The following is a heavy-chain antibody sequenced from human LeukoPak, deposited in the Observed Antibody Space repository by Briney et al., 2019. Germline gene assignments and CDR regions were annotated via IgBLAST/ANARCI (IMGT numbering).Heavy chain of an antibody. V-gene: IGHV4-61*02. Sequence: PSQTLSLTCTVSGGSINSGTNYWSWIRQPAGKGLEWIGRVYTSGSTNYNPSLKSRVTISVDTSKNQFSLKLSSVTAADTAVYYCARDWHTPFDYWGQGTLVTVSS. CDR1: GGSINSGTNY. D-gene: IGHD2-2*02. CDR3: ARDWHTPFDY. CDR2: VYTSGST. J-gene: IGHJ4*02.